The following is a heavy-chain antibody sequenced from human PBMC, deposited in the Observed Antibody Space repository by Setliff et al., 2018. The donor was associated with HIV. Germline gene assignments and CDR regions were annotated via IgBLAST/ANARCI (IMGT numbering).Heavy chain of an antibody. D-gene: IGHD3-16*01. CDR1: GGSITTYY. J-gene: IGHJ4*02. CDR3: ARARRTEENYVNGFDS. Sequence: PSETLSLTCSLSGGSITTYYWSWLRQTPGRGLEWLGYIYHTGRTVYNPSLGSRVTISMDTSRNQFSLSLRFLTAADGAIYYCARARRTEENYVNGFDSWGQGALVTVSS. V-gene: IGHV4-59*08. CDR2: IYHTGRT.